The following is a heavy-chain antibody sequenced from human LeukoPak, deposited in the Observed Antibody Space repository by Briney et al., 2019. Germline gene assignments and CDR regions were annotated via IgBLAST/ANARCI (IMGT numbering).Heavy chain of an antibody. CDR3: AHGMIGGGYCSGGSCYPGDWYFDL. CDR2: IYWDDDK. D-gene: IGHD2-15*01. Sequence: SGPTLVKPTQTLTLTCTFSGFSLSTSEVGVGWIPQPPGKALEWLALIYWDDDKRYSPSLKSRLTITKDTSKNQVVLTMTNMDPVDTATYYCAHGMIGGGYCSGGSCYPGDWYFDLWGRGTLVTVSS. CDR1: GFSLSTSEVG. V-gene: IGHV2-5*02. J-gene: IGHJ2*01.